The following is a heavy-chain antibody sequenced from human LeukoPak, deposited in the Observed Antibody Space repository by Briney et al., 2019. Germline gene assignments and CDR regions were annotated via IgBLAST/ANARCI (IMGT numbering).Heavy chain of an antibody. J-gene: IGHJ4*02. CDR3: ARDTLQLEWLGHDFDY. CDR1: GYTFTGYY. V-gene: IGHV1-2*02. CDR2: INPNSGGT. D-gene: IGHD6-19*01. Sequence: ASVKVSCKASGYTFTGYYMHWVRQAPGQGLEWMGWINPNSGGTNYAQKFQGRVTMTRDTSISTAYMELSRLRSDDTAVYYCARDTLQLEWLGHDFDYWGQGTLVTVSS.